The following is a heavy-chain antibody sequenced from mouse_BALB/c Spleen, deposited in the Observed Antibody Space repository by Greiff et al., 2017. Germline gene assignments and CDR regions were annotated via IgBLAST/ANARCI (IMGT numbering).Heavy chain of an antibody. D-gene: IGHD2-4*01. V-gene: IGHV5-9-3*01. Sequence: EVKLVESGGGLVKPGGSLKLSCAASGFTFSSYAMSWVRQTPEKRLEWVATISSGGSYTYYPDSVKGRFTISRDNAKNTLYLQMSSLRSEDTAMYYRARHGGLRDAMDYWGQGTSVTVSS. CDR2: ISSGGSYT. CDR1: GFTFSSYA. CDR3: ARHGGLRDAMDY. J-gene: IGHJ4*01.